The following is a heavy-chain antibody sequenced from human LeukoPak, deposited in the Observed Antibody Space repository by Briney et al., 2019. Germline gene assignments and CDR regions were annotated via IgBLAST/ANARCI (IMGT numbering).Heavy chain of an antibody. CDR3: AKVPIPVATTYYFGY. Sequence: PGGSLRLSCAASGFTFSSYGMPWVRQAPGKGLEWVAVISYDGSNKYYADSVKGRFTISRDNSKNTLYLQMNSLRAEDTAVYYCAKVPIPVATTYYFGYWGQGTLVTVSS. CDR1: GFTFSSYG. CDR2: ISYDGSNK. D-gene: IGHD5-12*01. J-gene: IGHJ4*02. V-gene: IGHV3-30*18.